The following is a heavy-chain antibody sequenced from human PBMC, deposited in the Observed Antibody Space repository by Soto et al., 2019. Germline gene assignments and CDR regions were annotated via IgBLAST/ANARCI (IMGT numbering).Heavy chain of an antibody. CDR3: AK. J-gene: IGHJ1*01. V-gene: IGHV5-51*01. CDR1: GYTFGSYY. Sequence: GESLKISFKDSGYTFGSYYIAWVRQMSGKGLEWMGIIHPGDSDTRHSPSFQDQVTISADRSINTAYLEWSSLKASDTAIYFGAKWG. CDR2: IHPGDSDT.